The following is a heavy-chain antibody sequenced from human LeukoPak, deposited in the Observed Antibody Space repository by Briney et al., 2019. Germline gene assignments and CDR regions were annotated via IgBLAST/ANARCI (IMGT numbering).Heavy chain of an antibody. Sequence: GGSLRLSCAASGFTFSSYAMSWVRQAPGKGLEWVSAISGSGGSTYYADSVKGRFTISRDNSKNTLYLQMNSLRAEDTAVYYCASLYCSGGSCYSGYYYYGMDVWGQGTTVTVSS. D-gene: IGHD2-15*01. V-gene: IGHV3-23*01. J-gene: IGHJ6*02. CDR1: GFTFSSYA. CDR3: ASLYCSGGSCYSGYYYYGMDV. CDR2: ISGSGGST.